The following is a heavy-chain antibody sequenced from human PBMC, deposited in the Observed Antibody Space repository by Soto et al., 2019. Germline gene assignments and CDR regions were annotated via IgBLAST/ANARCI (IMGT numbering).Heavy chain of an antibody. J-gene: IGHJ5*02. CDR3: ARHNSGEGWFDP. Sequence: SETLSLTCTVSGGSISSSSYYWGWIRQPPGKGLEWIGSIYYSGSTYYNPSLKSRVTISVDTSKNQFSLKLSSVTAADTAVYYCARHNSGEGWFDPWGQGTLVTVPQ. V-gene: IGHV4-39*01. D-gene: IGHD7-27*01. CDR2: IYYSGST. CDR1: GGSISSSSYY.